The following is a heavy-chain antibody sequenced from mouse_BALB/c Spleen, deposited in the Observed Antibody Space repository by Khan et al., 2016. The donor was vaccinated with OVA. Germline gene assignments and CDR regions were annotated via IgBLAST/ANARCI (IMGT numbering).Heavy chain of an antibody. CDR1: GSSITSAYS. CDR2: IHSSGIT. V-gene: IGHV3-1*02. CDR3: ARFDGSRAFDY. J-gene: IGHJ2*01. Sequence: EVKLLESGPDLVKPSQSLSLTCTVTGSSITSAYSWHWVRQFPGTKLEWMGYIHSSGITNYNPSLKSRLSITRDTSKNQFFLQLNSVTTEDTATYHCARFDGSRAFDYWGQGSTLTVAA. D-gene: IGHD1-1*01.